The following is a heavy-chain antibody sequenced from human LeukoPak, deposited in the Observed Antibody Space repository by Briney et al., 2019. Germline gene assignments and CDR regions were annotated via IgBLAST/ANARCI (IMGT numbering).Heavy chain of an antibody. J-gene: IGHJ4*02. CDR1: GYSISSGYY. Sequence: SETLSLTCTVSGYSISSGYYWGWIRQPPGKGLEWIGSIYHSGSTYYNPSLKSRVTISVDTSKNQFSLKPSSVTAADTAVYYCARDNDYGGNSNYWGQGTLVTVSS. V-gene: IGHV4-38-2*02. CDR3: ARDNDYGGNSNY. D-gene: IGHD4-23*01. CDR2: IYHSGST.